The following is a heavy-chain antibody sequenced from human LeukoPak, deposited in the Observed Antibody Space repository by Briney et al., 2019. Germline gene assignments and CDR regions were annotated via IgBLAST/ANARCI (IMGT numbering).Heavy chain of an antibody. CDR2: IYPGDSDT. J-gene: IGHJ4*02. V-gene: IGHV5-51*01. D-gene: IGHD3-10*02. Sequence: GESLKISFKASGYRFTTYWIGWVRPMPGKGLEWMGIIYPGDSDTRYSPSFQGQVTISADKSISTAYLQWSSLKASDTAMYYCARHAQRASDVPLGYWGQGTLVTVSS. CDR1: GYRFTTYW. CDR3: ARHAQRASDVPLGY.